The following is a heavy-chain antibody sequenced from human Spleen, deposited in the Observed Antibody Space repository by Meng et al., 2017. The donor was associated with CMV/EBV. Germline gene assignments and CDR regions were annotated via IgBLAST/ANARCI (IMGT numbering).Heavy chain of an antibody. Sequence: GTFSSYTISWGRQAPGQGLEWMGRIIPILGIANYAQKFQGRVTITADKSTSTAYMELSSLRSEDTAVYYCARWGDFWSGYGSYYFDYWGQGTLVTVSS. V-gene: IGHV1-69*02. CDR2: IIPILGIA. CDR1: GTFSSYT. CDR3: ARWGDFWSGYGSYYFDY. J-gene: IGHJ4*02. D-gene: IGHD3-3*01.